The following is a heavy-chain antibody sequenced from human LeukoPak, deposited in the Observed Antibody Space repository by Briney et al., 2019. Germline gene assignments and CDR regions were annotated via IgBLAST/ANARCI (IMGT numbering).Heavy chain of an antibody. CDR2: IYHSGIT. D-gene: IGHD1-26*01. CDR1: SYSISSGYY. Sequence: SETLSLTCAVSSYSISSGYYWGWIRQPPGTGLEWIGSIYHSGITYYNPSLKSRVTISVDTSKNQFSLKLRSVTAADTAVYYCAKVAVGVTKSFDYWGQGTLVTVSS. V-gene: IGHV4-38-2*01. CDR3: AKVAVGVTKSFDY. J-gene: IGHJ4*02.